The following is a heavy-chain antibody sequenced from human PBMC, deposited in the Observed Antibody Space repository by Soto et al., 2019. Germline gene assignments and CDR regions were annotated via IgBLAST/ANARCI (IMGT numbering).Heavy chain of an antibody. D-gene: IGHD3-22*01. J-gene: IGHJ4*02. CDR1: GFTFSSYA. V-gene: IGHV3-23*01. Sequence: EVQLLESGGGLVQPGGSLRLSCAASGFTFSSYAMSWVRQAPGNGLEWVSAISGSGGRTYYADSVKGRFTISRDNSKNTLYLQMNSLRAEDTAVYYCAALIVVVMYPDYWGQGTLVTVSS. CDR2: ISGSGGRT. CDR3: AALIVVVMYPDY.